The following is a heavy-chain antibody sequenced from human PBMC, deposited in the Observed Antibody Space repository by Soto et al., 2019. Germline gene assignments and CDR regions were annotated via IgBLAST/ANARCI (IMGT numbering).Heavy chain of an antibody. CDR2: IYSGGST. D-gene: IGHD3-22*01. J-gene: IGHJ6*02. Sequence: GGSLRLSCAASGFTVSSNYMSWVRQAPGKGLEWVSVIYSGGSTYYADSVKGRFTISRDNSKNTLYLQMNSLRAEDTAVYYCARGLRDSSGYYYYGMDVWGQGTTVTVSS. V-gene: IGHV3-66*01. CDR3: ARGLRDSSGYYYYGMDV. CDR1: GFTVSSNY.